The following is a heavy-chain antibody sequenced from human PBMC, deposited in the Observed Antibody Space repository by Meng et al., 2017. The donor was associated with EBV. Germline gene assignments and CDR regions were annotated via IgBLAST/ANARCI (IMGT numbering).Heavy chain of an antibody. CDR3: ASESGRGYTPDY. CDR2: FLPTLGAP. D-gene: IGHD3-10*01. J-gene: IGHJ4*02. CDR1: GGPFRNYA. V-gene: IGHV1-69*01. Sequence: VQLVQSAAQVKKPGSSVTVSCKTSGGPFRNYAISWVRQAPGQGLGWLGGFLPTLGAPNYAQKFHGRVSITADESTSTHYMDLSSLRSEDTAVYYCASESGRGYTPDYWGQGTLVTVSS.